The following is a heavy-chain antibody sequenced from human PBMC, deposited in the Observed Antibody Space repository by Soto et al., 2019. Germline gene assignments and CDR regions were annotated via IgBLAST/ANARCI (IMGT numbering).Heavy chain of an antibody. CDR2: ISSSSSYI. Sequence: GGSLRLSCAASGFTISSYSMNWVRQAPGKGLEWVSSISSSSSYIYYADSVKGRFTISRDNAKNSLYLQMNSQRAEDTAVYYCARKQARGPRPGYYYYGMDVWGQGTTVTVSS. CDR1: GFTISSYS. J-gene: IGHJ6*02. D-gene: IGHD3-16*01. CDR3: ARKQARGPRPGYYYYGMDV. V-gene: IGHV3-21*01.